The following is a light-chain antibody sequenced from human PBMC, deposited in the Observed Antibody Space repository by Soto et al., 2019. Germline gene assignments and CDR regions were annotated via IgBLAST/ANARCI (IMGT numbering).Light chain of an antibody. CDR1: SSDFGGYNY. CDR3: SSYAGSNIPYV. V-gene: IGLV2-8*01. J-gene: IGLJ1*01. CDR2: EVS. Sequence: QSALTQPPSASGSPGQSVTISCTGTSSDFGGYNYVSWYQQHPGKAPKLMIYEVSKRPSGVPDRFSGSKSGNTASLTVSGLQAEDEADYYCSSYAGSNIPYVFGTGTKVTVL.